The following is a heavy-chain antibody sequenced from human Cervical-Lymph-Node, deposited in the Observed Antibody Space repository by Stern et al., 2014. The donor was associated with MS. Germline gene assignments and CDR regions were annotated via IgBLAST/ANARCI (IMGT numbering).Heavy chain of an antibody. Sequence: VQLVQSGPEVKKPGSSVKVSCKASGGTFKKSTITWVRQAPGPGLYWMGRITPSLGIRNYVQNFEGRFTMTADQSTNTAYMKLTSLRSDDTAVYYCATGGSQFGSGPDYWGQGTLVTVSS. CDR3: ATGGSQFGSGPDY. V-gene: IGHV1-69*09. CDR1: GGTFKKST. CDR2: ITPSLGIR. J-gene: IGHJ4*02. D-gene: IGHD3-10*01.